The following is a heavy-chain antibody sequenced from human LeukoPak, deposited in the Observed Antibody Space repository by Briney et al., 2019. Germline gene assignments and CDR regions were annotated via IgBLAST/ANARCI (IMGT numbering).Heavy chain of an antibody. J-gene: IGHJ3*02. D-gene: IGHD4-17*01. CDR3: ARASMTTVTRGSARDAFDI. CDR1: GGSFSGYY. Sequence: PSETLSLTCAVYGGSFSGYYWSWIRQPPGKGLEWIGYIYYSGSTNYNPSLKSRVTISVDTSKNQFSLKLSSVTAADTAVYYCARASMTTVTRGSARDAFDIWGQGTMVTVSS. V-gene: IGHV4-59*01. CDR2: IYYSGST.